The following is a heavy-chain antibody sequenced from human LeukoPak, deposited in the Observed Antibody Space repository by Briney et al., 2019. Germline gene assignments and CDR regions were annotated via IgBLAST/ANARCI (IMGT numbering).Heavy chain of an antibody. D-gene: IGHD2-2*02. CDR3: AKGYCSSTSCYTSPFQH. CDR1: GFTVSSNY. Sequence: GGSLRLSCAASGFTVSSNYMSWVRQAPGKGLEWVSGIYSGGSTYHADSVKGRFTISRDNSKNTLYLQMNSLRAEDTAVYYCAKGYCSSTSCYTSPFQHWGQGTLVTVFS. V-gene: IGHV3-53*01. CDR2: IYSGGST. J-gene: IGHJ1*01.